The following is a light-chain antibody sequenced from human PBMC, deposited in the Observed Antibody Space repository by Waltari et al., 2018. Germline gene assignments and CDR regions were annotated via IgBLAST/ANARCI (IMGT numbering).Light chain of an antibody. Sequence: DIQMTQSPSSLSASIGDRVTITCRASQTISNYLNWYQQRLGTAPKLLIYAASSLHSGVPSRFSGSGSGTDFTLTINSLQPEDFATYYCQQSYSLPGVGPGTKVDIK. J-gene: IGKJ3*01. CDR1: QTISNY. CDR3: QQSYSLPG. V-gene: IGKV1-39*01. CDR2: AAS.